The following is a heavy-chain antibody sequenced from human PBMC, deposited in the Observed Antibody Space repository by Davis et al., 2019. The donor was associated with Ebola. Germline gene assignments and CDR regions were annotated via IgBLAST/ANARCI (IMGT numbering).Heavy chain of an antibody. CDR2: ISGSGGST. D-gene: IGHD6-6*01. CDR3: AKDLEYSSSYGNWFDP. V-gene: IGHV3-23*01. Sequence: GESLKISCAASGFTFSSYAMSWVRQAPGKGLEWVSAISGSGGSTYYADSVKGRFTISRDNSKNTLYLQMNSLRAEDTAVYYCAKDLEYSSSYGNWFDPWGQGTLVTVSS. CDR1: GFTFSSYA. J-gene: IGHJ5*02.